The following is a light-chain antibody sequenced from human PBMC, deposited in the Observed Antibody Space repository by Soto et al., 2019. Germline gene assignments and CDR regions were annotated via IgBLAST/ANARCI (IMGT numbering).Light chain of an antibody. V-gene: IGKV1-5*01. J-gene: IGKJ1*01. CDR2: DAS. Sequence: IQMTQSPSTLSASVGDRVTITCRASQSISSWLAWYQQKPGKAPELLIYDASSLESGVPSRFSGSGSGTDFTLTISSLQPDDFATYYCQQYNSYSTFGQGTKVDIK. CDR1: QSISSW. CDR3: QQYNSYST.